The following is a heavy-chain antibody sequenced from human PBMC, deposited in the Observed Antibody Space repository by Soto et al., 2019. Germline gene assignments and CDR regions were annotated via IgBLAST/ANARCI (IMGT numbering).Heavy chain of an antibody. CDR3: TTDYVFGVPAAVIG. CDR1: GFTFSNAW. Sequence: GGSLRLSCAASGFTFSNAWMNWVRQAPGKGLEWVGRIKSKTDGGTTDYAAPVKGRFTISRDDSKNTLYLQMNSLKTEDTAVYYCTTDYVFGVPAAVIGWGQGTLVTVSS. V-gene: IGHV3-15*07. D-gene: IGHD2-2*01. CDR2: IKSKTDGGTT. J-gene: IGHJ4*02.